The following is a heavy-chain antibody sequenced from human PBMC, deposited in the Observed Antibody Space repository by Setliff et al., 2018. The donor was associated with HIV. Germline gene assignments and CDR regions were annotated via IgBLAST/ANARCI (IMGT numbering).Heavy chain of an antibody. J-gene: IGHJ4*02. Sequence: SETLSLTCTVSGGIISSDSFSWSWIRQPAGKGLEWIGHISATGSTNYNPSLKSRVTMSLDTSKNQFSLNLNSVTAADAAVYFCARAREGWKPFAFDYWGQGTLVTVSS. V-gene: IGHV4-61*09. CDR3: ARAREGWKPFAFDY. D-gene: IGHD1-1*01. CDR2: ISATGST. CDR1: GGIISSDSFS.